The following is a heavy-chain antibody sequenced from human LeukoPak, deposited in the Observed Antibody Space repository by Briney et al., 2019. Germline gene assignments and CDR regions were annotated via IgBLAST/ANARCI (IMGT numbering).Heavy chain of an antibody. CDR1: GFTVSSNY. D-gene: IGHD3-10*01. CDR2: IYSGGST. J-gene: IGHJ4*02. Sequence: GGSLRLSCAASGFTVSSNYMSWVRQAPGKGLEWVSVIYSGGSTYYAGSVKGRFTISRDNSKNTLYLQMNSLRAEDTAVYYCARLEWFGELPGFDYWGQGTLVTVSS. V-gene: IGHV3-66*02. CDR3: ARLEWFGELPGFDY.